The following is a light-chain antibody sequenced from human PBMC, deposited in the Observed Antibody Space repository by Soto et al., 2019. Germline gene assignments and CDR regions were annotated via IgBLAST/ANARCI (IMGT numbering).Light chain of an antibody. J-gene: IGKJ1*01. V-gene: IGKV1-6*01. Sequence: AVQLTQSPSSLSASVGDRVTITCRASQGIRTDLGWYQQSPGKAPKLLIYAASTLQSGVPSRFSGSGSGTDFTLTISCLQSEDFATYYCQQYYSYPQTFGQGTKVDIK. CDR2: AAS. CDR1: QGIRTD. CDR3: QQYYSYPQT.